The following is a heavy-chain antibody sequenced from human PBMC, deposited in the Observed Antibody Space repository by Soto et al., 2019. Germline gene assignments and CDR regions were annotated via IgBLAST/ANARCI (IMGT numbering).Heavy chain of an antibody. CDR3: ARDGPHIPAVGDV. J-gene: IGHJ6*02. Sequence: QVYLVQSGPEVKKPGASVKVSCKASGYTFINYGVSWVRQAPGQGLEWMGWISAYNGDKKYAQNVQGRVTLTTDTSTSTAYMEMRTLRSDDTTAYYCARDGPHIPAVGDVWGQGTTVTVSS. CDR2: ISAYNGDK. CDR1: GYTFINYG. D-gene: IGHD6-13*01. V-gene: IGHV1-18*01.